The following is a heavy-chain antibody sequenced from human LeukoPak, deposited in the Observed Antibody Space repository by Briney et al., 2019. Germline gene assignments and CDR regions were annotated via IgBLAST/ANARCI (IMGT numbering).Heavy chain of an antibody. CDR3: AKDLERNAWDPFFDF. CDR2: ISYDGSNK. V-gene: IGHV3-30-3*01. CDR1: GFSFSRYA. Sequence: PGGSLRLSCAASGFSFSRYAMHWVRQAPGKGLEWVAVISYDGSNKYYADSVKGRFTISRDNSKNTLYLQMNNLRAEDTALYYCAKDLERNAWDPFFDFWGQGTLVTVSS. D-gene: IGHD1-1*01. J-gene: IGHJ4*02.